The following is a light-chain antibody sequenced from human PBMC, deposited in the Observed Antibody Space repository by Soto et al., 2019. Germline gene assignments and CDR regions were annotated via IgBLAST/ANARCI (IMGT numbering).Light chain of an antibody. CDR2: DAS. Sequence: EIVVTQYPGTLSLSPGERATLSCRASQSVTNNYLTWYQQKHGQAPRPLIYDASRRATGIPERFSGSGSGTDFALTISRLEPEDYEVYYCQQYGRTPPITFGQGTRLEIK. CDR1: QSVTNNY. J-gene: IGKJ5*01. CDR3: QQYGRTPPIT. V-gene: IGKV3-20*01.